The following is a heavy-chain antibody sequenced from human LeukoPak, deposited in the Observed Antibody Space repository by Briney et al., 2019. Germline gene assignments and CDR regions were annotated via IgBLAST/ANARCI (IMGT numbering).Heavy chain of an antibody. CDR3: ARVSVAGPRGYFDY. CDR2: IYTSGST. Sequence: PSETLSLTCTVSGGSISSYYWGWIRQPAGKGLEWIGRIYTSGSTNYNPSLKSRVTMSVDTSKNQFSLKLSSVTAADTAVYYCARVSVAGPRGYFDYWGQGTLVTVSS. V-gene: IGHV4-4*07. CDR1: GGSISSYY. D-gene: IGHD6-19*01. J-gene: IGHJ4*02.